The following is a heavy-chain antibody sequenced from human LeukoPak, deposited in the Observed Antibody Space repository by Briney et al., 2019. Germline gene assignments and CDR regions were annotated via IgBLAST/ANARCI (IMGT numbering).Heavy chain of an antibody. Sequence: PGGSLRLSCAASGFTFSSYSMNWVRQAPGKGLEWVSSISSSSSYIYYADSVKGRFTISRDNSKNTLYLQMNSLRADDTAVYHCAKAFGSGSGTYDYWGQGTLVTVSS. J-gene: IGHJ4*02. CDR1: GFTFSSYS. D-gene: IGHD3-10*01. CDR2: ISSSSSYI. V-gene: IGHV3-21*04. CDR3: AKAFGSGSGTYDY.